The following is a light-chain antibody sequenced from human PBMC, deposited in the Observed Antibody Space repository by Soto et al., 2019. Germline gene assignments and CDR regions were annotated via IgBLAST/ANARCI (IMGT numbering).Light chain of an antibody. CDR3: NSFTTSSTYV. CDR1: SSDIGSYNR. Sequence: QSVLTQPASVSVSPGQSITISCTGTSSDIGSYNRVSWYQQPPGTAPKLIIYEVNNRPSGVPDRFSGSKSGNTASLTISGLQAEDEADYYCNSFTTSSTYVFGTGTKVT. V-gene: IGLV2-18*02. CDR2: EVN. J-gene: IGLJ1*01.